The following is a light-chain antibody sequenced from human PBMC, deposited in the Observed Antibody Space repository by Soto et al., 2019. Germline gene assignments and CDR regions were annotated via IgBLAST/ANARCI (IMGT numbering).Light chain of an antibody. CDR3: SSYTSRGTLVV. CDR1: SSDVGGYNY. V-gene: IGLV2-14*01. Sequence: QSVLTQPVSVSGSPGQSITISCTGTSSDVGGYNYVSWYQQHPGKAPKCMIYEVSNRPSGVSNRFSGSKSGNTASLTISGLQAEDEADYYCSSYTSRGTLVVFGGGTKVTVL. J-gene: IGLJ2*01. CDR2: EVS.